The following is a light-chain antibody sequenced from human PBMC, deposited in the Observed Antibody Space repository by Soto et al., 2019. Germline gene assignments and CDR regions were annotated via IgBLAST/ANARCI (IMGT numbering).Light chain of an antibody. J-gene: IGKJ4*01. CDR3: QQYHSAPLT. Sequence: DIVMTQSPDFLAVSLGERATINCKTSQSVLYTPDNRNYFAWYQQKPGQPPKMLINWASTRASGVPDRFSGSWSGTDFTLTISSLQGEDVAVYYCQQYHSAPLTFGGGTKVEAK. CDR2: WAS. V-gene: IGKV4-1*01. CDR1: QSVLYTPDNRNY.